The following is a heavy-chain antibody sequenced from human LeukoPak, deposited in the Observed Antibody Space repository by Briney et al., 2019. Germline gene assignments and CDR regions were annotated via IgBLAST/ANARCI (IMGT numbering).Heavy chain of an antibody. CDR1: GGSISSGGYY. D-gene: IGHD3-10*01. Sequence: PSETLSLTCTVSGGSISSGGYYWSWIRQHPGKGLEWIGYIYYSGSTYYNPSLKSRVTISVDTSKNQFSLKLSSATAADTAVYYCAREEIDDYYGSGSDEAGYGMDVWGQGTTVTVSS. CDR2: IYYSGST. J-gene: IGHJ6*02. CDR3: AREEIDDYYGSGSDEAGYGMDV. V-gene: IGHV4-31*03.